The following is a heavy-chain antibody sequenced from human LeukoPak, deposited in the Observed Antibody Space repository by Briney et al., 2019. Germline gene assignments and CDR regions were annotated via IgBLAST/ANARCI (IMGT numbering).Heavy chain of an antibody. CDR3: ARDLGQYYDTSDNWFDP. CDR2: IKQDGTEK. V-gene: IGHV3-7*01. J-gene: IGHJ5*02. Sequence: GGSLRLSCTASGFTFTTYWMSWVRHPPGKGLEWVANIKQDGTEKYYVDSVKGRFTISRDNAKNTLNLQMNSLRAEDTAVYYCARDLGQYYDTSDNWFDPWGQGTLVTVSS. D-gene: IGHD3-22*01. CDR1: GFTFTTYW.